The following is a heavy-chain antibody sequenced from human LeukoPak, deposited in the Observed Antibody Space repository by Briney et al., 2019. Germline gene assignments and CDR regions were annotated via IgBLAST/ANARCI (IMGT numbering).Heavy chain of an antibody. CDR2: IKYDGSEK. CDR1: GFTFSSYW. CDR3: ARDIEGPGIAFDL. Sequence: GGSLRLSCAASGFTFSSYWMNWVRQAPGKGLEWVANIKYDGSEKYYVDSVKGRFTISGDNAKNSLYLQMNSLRAEDTAVYYCARDIEGPGIAFDLWGQGTMLTVSS. V-gene: IGHV3-7*04. D-gene: IGHD6-13*01. J-gene: IGHJ3*01.